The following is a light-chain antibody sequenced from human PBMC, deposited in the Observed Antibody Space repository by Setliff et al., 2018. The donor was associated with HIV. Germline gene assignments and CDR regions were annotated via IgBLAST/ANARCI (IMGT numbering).Light chain of an antibody. CDR1: QTVNNK. V-gene: IGKV3-15*01. J-gene: IGKJ1*01. CDR2: DAS. CDR3: HQYYDRPRT. Sequence: QSPATVSVSPGERATLSCRTSQTVNNKVAWYQHKHGQAPKLLIYDASHRAAGVPARFSGGGSGTEYTLAISSMQSDDFALYYCHQYYDRPRTFGQGTKVDIK.